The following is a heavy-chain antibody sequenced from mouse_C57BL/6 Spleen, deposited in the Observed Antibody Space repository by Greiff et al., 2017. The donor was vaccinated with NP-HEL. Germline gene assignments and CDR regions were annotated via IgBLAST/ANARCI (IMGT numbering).Heavy chain of an antibody. D-gene: IGHD4-1*01. CDR1: GYTFTSYG. CDR2: IYPRSGNT. Sequence: QVQLQQSGAELARPGASVKLSCKASGYTFTSYGISWVKQRTGQGLEWIGEIYPRSGNTYYNEKFKGKATLTADKSSSTAYMELRSLTSEDSAVYFCARWDSEYFDVWGTGTTVTVSS. J-gene: IGHJ1*03. CDR3: ARWDSEYFDV. V-gene: IGHV1-81*01.